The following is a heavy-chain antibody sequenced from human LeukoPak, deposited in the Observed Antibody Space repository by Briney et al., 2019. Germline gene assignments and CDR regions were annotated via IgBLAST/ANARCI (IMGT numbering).Heavy chain of an antibody. V-gene: IGHV3-30-3*01. CDR3: ARSRRLTGAVFDY. Sequence: GRSLTLSCEASGFTLSSYAMLWVRQAPGEGLEWEPGIAYDGSNKDYAASVKGGFTLSRQNSKNTMYLQMNSVSAEDTAVYYCARSRRLTGAVFDYWGQGTLVTVSS. CDR1: GFTLSSYA. J-gene: IGHJ4*02. CDR2: IAYDGSNK. D-gene: IGHD3-10*01.